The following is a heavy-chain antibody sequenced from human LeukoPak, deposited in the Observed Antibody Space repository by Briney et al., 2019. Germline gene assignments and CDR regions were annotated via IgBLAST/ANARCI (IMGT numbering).Heavy chain of an antibody. J-gene: IGHJ4*02. CDR1: GFTFSNAW. D-gene: IGHD3-9*01. V-gene: IGHV3-23*01. CDR2: ISGSGGST. CDR3: ARDFGPNILTGYFFDY. Sequence: GGSLRLSCAASGFTFSNAWMTWVRQAPGKGLEWVSSISGSGGSTYYADSVKGRFTISRDNSKNTLYLQMNSLRAEDTAVYYCARDFGPNILTGYFFDYWGQGTLVAVSS.